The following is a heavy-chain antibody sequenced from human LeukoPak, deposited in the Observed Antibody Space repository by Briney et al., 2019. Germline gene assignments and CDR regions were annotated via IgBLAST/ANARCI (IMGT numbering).Heavy chain of an antibody. Sequence: GGSLRLSCAASGFTFSSYAMSWVRQAPGKGLEWVSAISGSGGSTYYADSVKGRFTISRDNSKNTLYLQMNSLRAEDTAVYHCAKTETVYYYYGMDVWGQGTTVTVSS. CDR2: ISGSGGST. CDR1: GFTFSSYA. J-gene: IGHJ6*02. D-gene: IGHD4-17*01. CDR3: AKTETVYYYYGMDV. V-gene: IGHV3-23*01.